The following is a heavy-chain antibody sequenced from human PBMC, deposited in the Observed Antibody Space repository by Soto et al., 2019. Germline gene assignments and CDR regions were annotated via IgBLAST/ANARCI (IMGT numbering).Heavy chain of an antibody. CDR2: ISGYNGNT. J-gene: IGHJ4*02. V-gene: IGHV1-18*01. Sequence: QVQLVQSGAEVKKPGASVKVSCKASGYTFTRFGINWVRQAPGQGLEWMGWISGYNGNTNTAENFQGRVTMTTDTPATTAYVDLLGIRSPDTAVFCCARELEAGAQRVGGFDYWGQGTLVTVSS. D-gene: IGHD6-6*01. CDR3: ARELEAGAQRVGGFDY. CDR1: GYTFTRFG.